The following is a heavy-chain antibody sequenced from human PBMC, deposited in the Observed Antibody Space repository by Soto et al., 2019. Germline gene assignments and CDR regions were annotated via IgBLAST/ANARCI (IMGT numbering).Heavy chain of an antibody. Sequence: PGGSLRLSCEASGFTFSSYAMHWVRQAPGEGLEYFSAISGNGDTTYYANTVRGRFIISRDNSNNTLYLQMGRLRAEDMSVYYCAAWCQFPFYDNSVYQSPADAFEIWGQGTMVTVSS. J-gene: IGHJ3*02. CDR1: GFTFSSYA. V-gene: IGHV3-64*01. CDR3: AAWCQFPFYDNSVYQSPADAFEI. D-gene: IGHD3-22*01. CDR2: ISGNGDTT.